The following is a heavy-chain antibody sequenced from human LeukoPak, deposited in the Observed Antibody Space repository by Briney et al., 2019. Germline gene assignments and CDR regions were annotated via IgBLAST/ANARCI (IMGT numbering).Heavy chain of an antibody. CDR3: ARVKRISGWSTSLDY. V-gene: IGHV1-2*02. J-gene: IGHJ4*02. CDR1: GYTFTGYY. Sequence: ASVKVSCKASGYTFTGYYMHWVRQAPGQGLEWMGWINPNSGGTNYAQKFQGRVTMTRDTSISTAYMELSRLRSDDTAVYYCARVKRISGWSTSLDYWGQGTLVTVSS. D-gene: IGHD6-19*01. CDR2: INPNSGGT.